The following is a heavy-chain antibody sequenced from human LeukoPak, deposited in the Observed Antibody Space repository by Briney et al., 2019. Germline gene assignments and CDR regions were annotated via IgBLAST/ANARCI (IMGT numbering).Heavy chain of an antibody. D-gene: IGHD7-27*01. V-gene: IGHV3-74*01. Sequence: GGSLRLSCEASGFTLTNYWMNWVRQAPGKGLVWVSHINSDGSNIKYADSVKGRFTISRDNAKNTLYLQMNSLRAEDTAVYYCVRDGLGTSPYDCWGQGTLVTVSS. CDR1: GFTLTNYW. CDR3: VRDGLGTSPYDC. CDR2: INSDGSNI. J-gene: IGHJ4*02.